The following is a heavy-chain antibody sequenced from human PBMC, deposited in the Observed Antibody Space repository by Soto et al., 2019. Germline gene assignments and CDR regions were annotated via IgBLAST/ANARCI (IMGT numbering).Heavy chain of an antibody. CDR1: GGTFSSYA. CDR2: IIPIFGTA. V-gene: IGHV1-69*01. CDR3: ASTDSYVNYYYYGMDV. Sequence: QVQQVQSGAEVKKPGSSVKVSCKASGGTFSSYAISWVRQAPGQGLEWMGGIIPIFGTANYAQKFQGRVTITADESTSTAYMELSSLRSEDTAVYYCASTDSYVNYYYYGMDVWGQGTTVTVSS. D-gene: IGHD5-18*01. J-gene: IGHJ6*02.